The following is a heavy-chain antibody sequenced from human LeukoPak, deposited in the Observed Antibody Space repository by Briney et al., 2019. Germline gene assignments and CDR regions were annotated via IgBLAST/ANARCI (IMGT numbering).Heavy chain of an antibody. CDR2: ISGAGDRT. J-gene: IGHJ4*02. CDR1: GFTFSGYA. V-gene: IGHV3-23*01. D-gene: IGHD6-6*01. CDR3: ATTYSSSSAFDY. Sequence: PGGSLRLSCAGSGFTFSGYAMSWVRQAPGKGLEWVSDISGAGDRTYYADSVKGRFTISRDNAKNSLYLQMNSLRAEDTAVYYCATTYSSSSAFDYWGQGTLVTVSS.